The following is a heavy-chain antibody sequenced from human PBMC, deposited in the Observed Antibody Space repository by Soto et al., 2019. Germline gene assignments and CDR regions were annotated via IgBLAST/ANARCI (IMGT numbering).Heavy chain of an antibody. Sequence: QITLTESGPTLMKPTQTLPLTCTFSGFSLSDTNVGVAWIRQPPGEALEWLAVIYWHGDKRYSPSLSSRLTVTKGTSENQVVLQMTSVDPVDTATYFCAHLIITYGGVVADYALDFWGQGTMVTISS. V-gene: IGHV2-5*01. CDR1: GFSLSDTNVG. CDR2: IYWHGDK. J-gene: IGHJ3*01. D-gene: IGHD3-16*02. CDR3: AHLIITYGGVVADYALDF.